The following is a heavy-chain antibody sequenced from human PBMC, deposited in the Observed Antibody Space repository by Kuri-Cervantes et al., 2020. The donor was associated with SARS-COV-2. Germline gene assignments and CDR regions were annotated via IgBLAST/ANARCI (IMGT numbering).Heavy chain of an antibody. CDR2: IIPLFGTG. J-gene: IGHJ4*02. D-gene: IGHD2-2*01. CDR3: ATKWAVVVPAASPFDY. Sequence: SVKVSCKASGGTFSSYVINWVRQAPGQGLECMGGIIPLFGTGNYTQNFRGRVTITADESTTAAFMGLSSLRSGDTAVYYCATKWAVVVPAASPFDYWGQGTLVTVSS. V-gene: IGHV1-69*13. CDR1: GGTFSSYV.